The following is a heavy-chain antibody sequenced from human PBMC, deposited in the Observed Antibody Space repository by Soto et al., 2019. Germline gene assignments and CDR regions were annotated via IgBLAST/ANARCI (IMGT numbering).Heavy chain of an antibody. D-gene: IGHD3-3*01. CDR3: LRHRLTYYDFWSGYTNPDV. CDR1: GYSFTSYW. CDR2: IDPSDSYT. Sequence: PGESLKISCKGSGYSFTSYWISWVRQMPGKGLEWMGRIDPSDSYTNYSPSFQGHVTISADKSISTAFLQWSSLKASDTAMFFFLRHRLTYYDFWSGYTNPDVWGQGTTVTVSS. J-gene: IGHJ6*02. V-gene: IGHV5-10-1*01.